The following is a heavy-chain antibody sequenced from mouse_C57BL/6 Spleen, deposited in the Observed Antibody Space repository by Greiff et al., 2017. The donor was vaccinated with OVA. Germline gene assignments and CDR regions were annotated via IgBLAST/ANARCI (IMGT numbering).Heavy chain of an antibody. CDR2: INPSTGGT. CDR3: ANGVGKYFDV. Sequence: EVMLQQSGPELVKPGASVKISCKASGYSFTGYYMNWVKQSPEKSLEWIGAINPSTGGTTYNQKFKAQATLTVDKSTSTAYMQLKSLTSEDSAVYYCANGVGKYFDVWGTGTTVTVSS. CDR1: GYSFTGYY. J-gene: IGHJ1*03. D-gene: IGHD1-3*01. V-gene: IGHV1-42*01.